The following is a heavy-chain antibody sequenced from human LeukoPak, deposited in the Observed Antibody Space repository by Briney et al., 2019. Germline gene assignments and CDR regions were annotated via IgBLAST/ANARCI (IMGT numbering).Heavy chain of an antibody. J-gene: IGHJ4*02. CDR3: AREGQWLDY. D-gene: IGHD6-19*01. V-gene: IGHV3-64*02. CDR2: ISSNGGST. CDR1: GFTFRSYA. Sequence: GGSPRLSCAASGFTFRSYAMHWVRQAPGKGLEYVSGISSNGGSTYYADSVKGRYIVSRDNTKNTLYLQMGSLRAEDMAVYYCAREGQWLDYWGQGTLVTVSS.